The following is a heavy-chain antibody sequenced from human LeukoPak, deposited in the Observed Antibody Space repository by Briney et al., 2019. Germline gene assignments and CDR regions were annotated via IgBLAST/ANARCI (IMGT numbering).Heavy chain of an antibody. D-gene: IGHD3-3*01. CDR1: VFTFSSYD. J-gene: IGHJ4*02. CDR3: ARESPRSGDNDY. CDR2: ISSSGSTL. Sequence: GGSLRLSCAASVFTFSSYDMNWVRQASGKGLECVSYISSSGSTLYFADSVQARFTISRDNAEKSLYLQMNSLRDEDTAVYYCARESPRSGDNDYWGQGTLVTVSS. V-gene: IGHV3-48*03.